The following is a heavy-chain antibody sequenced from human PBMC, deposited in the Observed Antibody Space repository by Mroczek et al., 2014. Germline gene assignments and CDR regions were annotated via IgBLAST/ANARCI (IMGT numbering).Heavy chain of an antibody. CDR3: ARGSGHYYGSGSYYFDY. Sequence: QVQLQQWGGRTVEAFGDPVPHLRCLWWVLQWLLLELDPPAPREGGWSGLGKVNHSGSTNYNPSLKSRVTISVDTSKNQFSLKLSSVTAADTAVYYCARGSGHYYGSGSYYFDYWGQGTLVTVSS. CDR2: VNHSGST. V-gene: IGHV4-34*01. D-gene: IGHD3-10*01. CDR1: WVLQWLL. J-gene: IGHJ4*02.